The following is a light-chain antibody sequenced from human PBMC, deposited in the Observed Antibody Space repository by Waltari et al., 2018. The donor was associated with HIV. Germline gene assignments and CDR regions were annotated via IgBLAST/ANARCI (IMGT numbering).Light chain of an antibody. V-gene: IGKV2-28*01. CDR1: QSLLHSNGYNY. CDR2: LGS. Sequence: DIVMTQSPLSLPVTPGEPPSPSCTSSQSLLHSNGYNYLDWYLQKPGQSPQLLIYLGSNRASGVPDRFSGSGSGTDFTLKISRVEAEDVGVYYCMQALQTPLTFGGGTKVEIK. J-gene: IGKJ4*01. CDR3: MQALQTPLT.